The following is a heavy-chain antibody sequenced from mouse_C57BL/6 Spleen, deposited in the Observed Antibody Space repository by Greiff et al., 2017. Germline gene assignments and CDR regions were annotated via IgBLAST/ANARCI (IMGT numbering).Heavy chain of an antibody. Sequence: LVESGPELVKPGASVKISCKASGYSFTDYNMNWVKQSNGKSLEWIGVINPNYGTTSYNQKFKGKATLTVDQSSSTAYMQLNSLTSEDSAVYYCASSIYGSSYGAMDYWGQGTSVTVSS. D-gene: IGHD1-1*01. CDR1: GYSFTDYN. J-gene: IGHJ4*01. CDR3: ASSIYGSSYGAMDY. CDR2: INPNYGTT. V-gene: IGHV1-39*01.